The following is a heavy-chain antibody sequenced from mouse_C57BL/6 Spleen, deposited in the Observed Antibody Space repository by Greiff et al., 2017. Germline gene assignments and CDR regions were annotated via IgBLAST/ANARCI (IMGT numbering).Heavy chain of an antibody. CDR2: IYPGDGDT. J-gene: IGHJ2*01. V-gene: IGHV1-82*01. D-gene: IGHD2-3*01. CDR1: GYAFSSSW. Sequence: QVQLKQSGPELVKPGASVKISCKASGYAFSSSWMHWVKQRPGKGLEWIGRIYPGDGDTNYNGKFKGKATLTADKSSSTAYMQLSSLSSEDSAVYSCARSSDGYYAYWGQGTTLTVSS. CDR3: ARSSDGYYAY.